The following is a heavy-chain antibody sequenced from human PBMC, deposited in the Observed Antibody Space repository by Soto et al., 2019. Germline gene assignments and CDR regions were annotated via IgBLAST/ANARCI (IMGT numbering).Heavy chain of an antibody. CDR3: ARALSSAAGLYFDY. CDR1: SDSISSYY. J-gene: IGHJ4*02. Sequence: PSETLSLTCTVSSDSISSYYWSWIRQPPGKRLEWIGYISYSGSTDYNPSLKSRVTISVDTSNNQFSLKLSSLTAADTAVYYCARALSSAAGLYFDYWGQGTLVTVSS. CDR2: ISYSGST. D-gene: IGHD6-13*01. V-gene: IGHV4-59*12.